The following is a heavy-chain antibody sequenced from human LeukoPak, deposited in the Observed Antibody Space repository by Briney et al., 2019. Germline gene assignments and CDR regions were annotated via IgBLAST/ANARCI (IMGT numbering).Heavy chain of an antibody. CDR3: ARGYTSVNDYAFDI. Sequence: SETLSLTCTVSGDSINSYYWSWIRQPPGKRLEWIGYISYSGSTNYKPSLRSRVTMSVDTSRNQFSLKLSSVTAADTALYYCARGYTSVNDYAFDIWGRGTMVTVSS. CDR2: ISYSGST. D-gene: IGHD5/OR15-5a*01. V-gene: IGHV4-59*01. J-gene: IGHJ3*02. CDR1: GDSINSYY.